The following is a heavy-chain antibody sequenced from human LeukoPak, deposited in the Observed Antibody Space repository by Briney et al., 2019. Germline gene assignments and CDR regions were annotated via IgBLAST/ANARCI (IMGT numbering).Heavy chain of an antibody. CDR2: ISYDGSNK. V-gene: IGHV3-30*04. Sequence: RGGSLRLSCAASGFTFSSYAMHWVRQAPGKGLEWVAVISYDGSNKYYADSVKGRFTISRDNPKNTLYLQMNSLRAEDTAVYYCAREIAAAYYYGMDVWGKGTTVTVSS. CDR1: GFTFSSYA. CDR3: AREIAAAYYYGMDV. J-gene: IGHJ6*04. D-gene: IGHD6-13*01.